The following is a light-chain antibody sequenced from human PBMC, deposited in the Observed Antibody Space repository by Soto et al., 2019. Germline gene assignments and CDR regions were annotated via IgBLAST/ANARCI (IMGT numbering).Light chain of an antibody. CDR1: QSVSSY. V-gene: IGKV3-11*01. Sequence: EIVMTQSPVTLSASPGESATLSCRASQSVSSYLAWYQQKPGQAPRLLIYDASNRATGIPARFSGSGSGTDFTLTISSLEPEDFAVYYCQQRSNWTSFGGGTKVDIK. CDR2: DAS. CDR3: QQRSNWTS. J-gene: IGKJ4*01.